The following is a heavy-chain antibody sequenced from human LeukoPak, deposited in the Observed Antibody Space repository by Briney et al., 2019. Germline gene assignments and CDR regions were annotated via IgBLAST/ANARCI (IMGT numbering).Heavy chain of an antibody. V-gene: IGHV3-7*01. J-gene: IGHJ3*02. Sequence: SGGSLRLSCAASGFTFSSYAMSWVRQAPGKGLEWVANIKQDGSEKYYVDSVKGRFTISRDNAKNSLYLQMNSLRAEDTAVYYCARHIVVVTAILGGGGSDAFDIWGQGTMVTVSS. CDR1: GFTFSSYA. CDR3: ARHIVVVTAILGGGGSDAFDI. D-gene: IGHD2-21*02. CDR2: IKQDGSEK.